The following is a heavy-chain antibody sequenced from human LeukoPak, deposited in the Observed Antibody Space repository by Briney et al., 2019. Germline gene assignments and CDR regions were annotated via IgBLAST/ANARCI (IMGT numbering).Heavy chain of an antibody. J-gene: IGHJ2*01. CDR1: GYTFTSYG. V-gene: IGHV1-18*01. CDR2: ISAYNGNT. Sequence: GASVKVSCKASGYTFTSYGISWVRQAPGQGLEWMGWISAYNGNTNYAQKFQGRVTMTRDTSISTAYMELSRLRSDDTAVYYCARAYRSPWYFDLWGRGTLVTVSS. CDR3: ARAYRSPWYFDL.